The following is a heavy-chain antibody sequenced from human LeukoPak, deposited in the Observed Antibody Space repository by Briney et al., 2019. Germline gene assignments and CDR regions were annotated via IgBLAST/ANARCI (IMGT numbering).Heavy chain of an antibody. CDR3: ARVSETELWFDY. CDR2: INSNSGDT. V-gene: IGHV1-2*02. J-gene: IGHJ4*02. CDR1: GYTFSDYY. Sequence: GASVKASCKASGYTFSDYYVHWVRQAPGQGLEWMGWINSNSGDTNHAQKFQGRVTMTRDTSITTAYMELTRLTSADTAVYYCARVSETELWFDYWGQGTLVTVSS. D-gene: IGHD1-7*01.